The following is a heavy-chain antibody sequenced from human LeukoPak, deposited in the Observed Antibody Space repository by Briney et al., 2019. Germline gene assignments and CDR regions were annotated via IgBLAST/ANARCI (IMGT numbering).Heavy chain of an antibody. CDR3: ARDHI. D-gene: IGHD2-21*01. Sequence: PGRSLRLSCAASGFTFSSYAMHRVRQAPGKGLEWVAVISYDGSNKYYAASVKGRFTISRDNSKNTLYLQMNSLRAEDTAVYYCARDHIWGQGTLVTVSS. J-gene: IGHJ4*02. CDR1: GFTFSSYA. CDR2: ISYDGSNK. V-gene: IGHV3-30-3*01.